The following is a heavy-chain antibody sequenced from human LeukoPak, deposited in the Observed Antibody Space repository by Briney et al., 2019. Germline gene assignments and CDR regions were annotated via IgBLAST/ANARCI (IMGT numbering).Heavy chain of an antibody. V-gene: IGHV3-33*01. CDR2: IWYDGSNK. CDR3: ARGDYYDSSGYFPLRAFDI. Sequence: GGSPRLSCAASGFTFSSYGMHWVRQAPGKGLEWVAVIWYDGSNKYYADSVKGRFTISRDNSKNTLYLQMNSLRAEDTAVYYCARGDYYDSSGYFPLRAFDIWGQGTMVTVSS. CDR1: GFTFSSYG. D-gene: IGHD3-22*01. J-gene: IGHJ3*02.